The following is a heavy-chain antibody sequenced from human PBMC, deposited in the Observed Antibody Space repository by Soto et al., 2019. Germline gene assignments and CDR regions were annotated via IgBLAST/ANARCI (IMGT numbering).Heavy chain of an antibody. CDR2: ISGSGGST. J-gene: IGHJ4*02. CDR1: GFTFSTYA. CDR3: AKGASGLLWFCDF. Sequence: EVQLLESGGGLVQPGGSLRLSCAASGFTFSTYAMSWVRQAPGKGLERVSTISGSGGSTYYAESVKGRFTISRDNSKNTLYLEMNTLRAEDTAVYYCAKGASGLLWFCDFWGQGTLVTVSS. V-gene: IGHV3-23*01. D-gene: IGHD3-10*01.